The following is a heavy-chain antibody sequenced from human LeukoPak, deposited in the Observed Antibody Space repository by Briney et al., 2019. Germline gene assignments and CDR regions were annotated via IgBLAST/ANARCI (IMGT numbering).Heavy chain of an antibody. J-gene: IGHJ4*02. CDR3: AKAPYSSSSGYFDY. CDR1: GFTFSIFG. Sequence: GGSLRLSCTASGFTFSIFGMHWVRQAPGKGLEWVAFIRYDGTNKYYADSVKGRFTISRDNSKNTLYLQMNSLRAEDTAVYYCAKAPYSSSSGYFDYWGQGTLVTVSS. V-gene: IGHV3-30*02. D-gene: IGHD6-6*01. CDR2: IRYDGTNK.